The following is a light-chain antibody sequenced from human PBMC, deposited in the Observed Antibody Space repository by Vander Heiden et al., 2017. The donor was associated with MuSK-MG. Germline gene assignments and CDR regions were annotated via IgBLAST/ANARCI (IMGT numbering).Light chain of an antibody. V-gene: IGKV3-15*01. CDR3: QQYSNWPPLT. CDR1: QSVSSN. CDR2: GAS. Sequence: EIVMTQSPATLSVSPGERATLSCRASQSVSSNLAWYQQKPGQAPRLLIYGASNRATGIPARFSGSGYGTEFALTISSRQSEDFAVYYCQQYSNWPPLTFGGGTKVEIK. J-gene: IGKJ4*01.